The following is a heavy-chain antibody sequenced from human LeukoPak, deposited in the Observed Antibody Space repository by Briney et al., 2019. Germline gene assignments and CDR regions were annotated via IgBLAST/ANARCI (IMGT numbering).Heavy chain of an antibody. CDR2: IWYDGSNK. CDR1: GFTFSSYG. D-gene: IGHD6-6*01. Sequence: GGSLRLSCAASGFTFSSYGMHWVRQAPDKGLEWVAVIWYDGSNKYYADSVKGRFTISRDNSKNTLYLQMNSLRAEDTAVYYCARDHRALSSSGAFDIWGQGTMVTVSS. V-gene: IGHV3-33*01. CDR3: ARDHRALSSSGAFDI. J-gene: IGHJ3*02.